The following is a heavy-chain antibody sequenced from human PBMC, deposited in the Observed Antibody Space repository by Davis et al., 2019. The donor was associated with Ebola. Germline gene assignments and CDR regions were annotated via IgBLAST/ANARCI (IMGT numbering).Heavy chain of an antibody. Sequence: GESLKISCKASGYSFTGYWIGWVRQLPGKGLEWMGIMYPGDPETRYNPSFEGQATISADKSISTVYLQWSSLKAADTAMYYCTRSKDNVVEPVGFDFWGQGTLITVSS. J-gene: IGHJ4*02. CDR2: MYPGDPET. CDR1: GYSFTGYW. CDR3: TRSKDNVVEPVGFDF. D-gene: IGHD3-3*01. V-gene: IGHV5-51*01.